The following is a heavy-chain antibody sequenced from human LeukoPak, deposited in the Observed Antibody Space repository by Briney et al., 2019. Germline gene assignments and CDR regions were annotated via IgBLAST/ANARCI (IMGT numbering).Heavy chain of an antibody. CDR1: GGSFSGYY. D-gene: IGHD4-17*01. CDR3: ARSGGYGDYALGNPTPFDY. J-gene: IGHJ4*02. V-gene: IGHV4-34*01. Sequence: SETLSLTCAVYGGSFSGYYWSWIRQPPGKGLEWIGEINHSGSTNYNPSLKSRVTISVDTSKNQFSLKLSSVTAADTAVYYCARSGGYGDYALGNPTPFDYCGQGTLVTVSS. CDR2: INHSGST.